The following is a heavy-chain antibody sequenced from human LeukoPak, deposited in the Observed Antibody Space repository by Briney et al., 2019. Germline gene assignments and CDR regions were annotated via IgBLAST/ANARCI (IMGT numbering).Heavy chain of an antibody. Sequence: SETLSLTCTVSGGSISSYYWSWIRQPPGKGLEWIGYIYYSGSTNYNPSLKSRVTISVDTSKNQFSLKLSSVTAADTAVYYCARDYGDYGLLDYWGQGTLVTVSS. J-gene: IGHJ4*02. CDR1: GGSISSYY. CDR2: IYYSGST. V-gene: IGHV4-59*12. D-gene: IGHD4-17*01. CDR3: ARDYGDYGLLDY.